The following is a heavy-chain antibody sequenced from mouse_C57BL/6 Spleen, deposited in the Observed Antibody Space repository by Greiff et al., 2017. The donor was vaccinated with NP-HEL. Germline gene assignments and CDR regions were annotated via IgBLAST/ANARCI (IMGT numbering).Heavy chain of an antibody. Sequence: VMLVESGPELVKPGASVKISCKASGYAFSSSWMNWVKQRPGKGIEWIGRIYPGDGDTNYNGKFKGKATLTADKSSSTAYMQLSSLTSEDSAVYFCARGGSWFAYWGQGTLVTVSA. CDR2: IYPGDGDT. CDR3: ARGGSWFAY. CDR1: GYAFSSSW. J-gene: IGHJ3*01. V-gene: IGHV1-82*01.